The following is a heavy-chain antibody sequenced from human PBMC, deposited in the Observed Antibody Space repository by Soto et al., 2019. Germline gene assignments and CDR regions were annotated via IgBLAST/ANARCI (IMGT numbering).Heavy chain of an antibody. D-gene: IGHD6-13*01. CDR3: ARRIRSRKQQRVYYFDY. J-gene: IGHJ4*02. Sequence: GESLKISCKGSGYSFTSYWIGWVRQMPGKGLEWMGRIDPSDSYTNYSPSFQGHVTISADKSISTAYLQWSSLKASDTAMYYCARRIRSRKQQRVYYFDYWGQGTLVTVSS. CDR1: GYSFTSYW. CDR2: IDPSDSYT. V-gene: IGHV5-10-1*01.